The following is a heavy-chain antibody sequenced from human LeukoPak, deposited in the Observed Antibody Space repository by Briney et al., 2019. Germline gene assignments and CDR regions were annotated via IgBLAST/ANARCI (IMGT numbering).Heavy chain of an antibody. D-gene: IGHD3-16*01. J-gene: IGHJ4*02. CDR1: GFTFRNYV. Sequence: GGSLRLSCAASGFTFRNYVMSWVRQTPEKGLEWVSAITGDGGGTNHADSVKGRFTIFRDNSKDTLYLQMNSLRAEDTAVYYCAKETSFGNFVTIDCWGQGALVTVSS. CDR3: AKETSFGNFVTIDC. V-gene: IGHV3-23*01. CDR2: ITGDGGGT.